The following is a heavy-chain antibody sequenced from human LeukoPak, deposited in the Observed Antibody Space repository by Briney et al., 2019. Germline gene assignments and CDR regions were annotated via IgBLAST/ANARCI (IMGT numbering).Heavy chain of an antibody. V-gene: IGHV3-33*01. CDR2: IWYDGSIQ. J-gene: IGHJ4*02. CDR1: GFTFSSYG. CDR3: ARAGYCSGGSCYGSDY. D-gene: IGHD2-15*01. Sequence: GGSLRLSCAASGFTFSSYGMHWVRQAPGKGLEWLAAIWYDGSIQYYADSVKGRFTIYRDNSKNTLYLQMDSLRAEDTAVYYCARAGYCSGGSCYGSDYWGQGTLVSVSS.